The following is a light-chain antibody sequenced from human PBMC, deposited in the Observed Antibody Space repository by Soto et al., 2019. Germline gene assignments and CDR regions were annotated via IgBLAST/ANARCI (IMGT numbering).Light chain of an antibody. CDR3: QRANSFPFA. V-gene: IGKV1-12*01. J-gene: IGKJ3*01. Sequence: DIQMTQSPSSVSASVGDRVTITCRASQGINSWLAWYQQKPGKAPKLLIYAASGLQSGAPSRFSGSGSGTDFTLTVSSLQPEDFATYYCQRANSFPFAFGPGTTVDIK. CDR1: QGINSW. CDR2: AAS.